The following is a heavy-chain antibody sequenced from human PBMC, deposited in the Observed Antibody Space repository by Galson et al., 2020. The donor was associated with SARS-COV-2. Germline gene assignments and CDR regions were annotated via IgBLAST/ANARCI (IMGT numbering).Heavy chain of an antibody. CDR1: GFTFSSYP. CDR2: LSYDGSNK. D-gene: IGHD3-10*01. J-gene: IGHJ4*02. CDR3: ARDRGKNCEDRGYFVY. V-gene: IGHV3-30*04. Sequence: GGSLRLSCVASGFTFSSYPMHWVRQAPGKGLEWVAVLSYDGSNKYYADSVKGRFTISSDNSKNTLYLQMNSLTTEDTAVYYCARDRGKNCEDRGYFVYWCQGNLGTVSS.